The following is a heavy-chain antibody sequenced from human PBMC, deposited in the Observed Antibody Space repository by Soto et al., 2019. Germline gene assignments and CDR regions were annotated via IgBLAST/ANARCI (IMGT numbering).Heavy chain of an antibody. CDR1: CSPFTSYY. Sequence: VKFSCQSSCSPFTSYYMHWVRQAPGQGLEWMGIINPSGGSTSYAQKFQGRVTMTRDTSTSTVYMELSSLRSEDTAVYYCARDLITMVRGVIGDFDYWGQGTLVTVSS. V-gene: IGHV1-46*01. J-gene: IGHJ4*02. D-gene: IGHD3-10*01. CDR3: ARDLITMVRGVIGDFDY. CDR2: INPSGGST.